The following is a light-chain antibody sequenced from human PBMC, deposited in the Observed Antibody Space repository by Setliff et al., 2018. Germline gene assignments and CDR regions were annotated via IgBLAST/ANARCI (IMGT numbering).Light chain of an antibody. CDR2: DVS. J-gene: IGLJ1*01. CDR3: SPYTSSSTPEV. V-gene: IGLV2-14*01. CDR1: SSDVGGYNY. Sequence: QSALAQPASVSGSPGQSITISCTGTSSDVGGYNYVSWYQQHPGKAPKLMIYDVSKRPSGVSNRFSGSKSGNTASLTISGLQAEDEADYYCSPYTSSSTPEVFGTGTKVTVL.